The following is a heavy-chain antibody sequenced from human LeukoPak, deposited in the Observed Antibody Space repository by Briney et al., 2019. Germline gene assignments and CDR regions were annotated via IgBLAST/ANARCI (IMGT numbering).Heavy chain of an antibody. V-gene: IGHV1-2*02. CDR1: GYTFTGYY. Sequence: AAVQVSCKACGYTFTGYYMQWVGQAPGQGVEWMGWINPDCGDPNCAQEFQGRITLTRGKAISSAFMEPRGLIRDETAVFYCARHGALDVWGQGTTVTV. J-gene: IGHJ6*02. CDR2: INPDCGDP. CDR3: ARHGALDV. D-gene: IGHD3-10*01.